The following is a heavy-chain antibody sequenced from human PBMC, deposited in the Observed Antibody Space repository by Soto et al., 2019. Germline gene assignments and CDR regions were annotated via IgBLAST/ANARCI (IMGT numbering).Heavy chain of an antibody. D-gene: IGHD6-19*01. V-gene: IGHV3-33*01. J-gene: IGHJ5*02. CDR1: GFTFSSYG. Sequence: QVQLVESGGGVVQPGRSLRLSCAASGFTFSSYGMHWVRQAPGKGLEWVAVIWYDGSNKYYADSVKGRFTISRDNSKNTLYLQMNSLRAEDTAVYYCARGSVVAGTEGVVGSQEHNWFDPWGQGTLVTVSS. CDR2: IWYDGSNK. CDR3: ARGSVVAGTEGVVGSQEHNWFDP.